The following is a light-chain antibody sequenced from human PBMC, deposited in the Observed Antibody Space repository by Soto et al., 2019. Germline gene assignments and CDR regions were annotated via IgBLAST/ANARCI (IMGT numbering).Light chain of an antibody. CDR1: SRDVGGYNY. Sequence: QSALTQPASVSGSPGQSTTISCTGTSRDVGGYNYVSWYQQHPGKAPTLIIYDVRGRPAGVSDRFSGSKSGNTASLTISGRQDEDEADYYCFSYIPSITIRLFAGWTKVTVL. CDR3: FSYIPSITIRL. CDR2: DVR. V-gene: IGLV2-14*01. J-gene: IGLJ3*02.